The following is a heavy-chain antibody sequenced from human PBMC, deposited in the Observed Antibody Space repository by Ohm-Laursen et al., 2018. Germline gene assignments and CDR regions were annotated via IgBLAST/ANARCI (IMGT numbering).Heavy chain of an antibody. D-gene: IGHD3-22*01. CDR2: IYYSGST. Sequence: SETLSLTCSVSGGSISSYYWTWIRQPPGKGLEWIGYIYYSGSTNYNPSLKSRVTISVDRSKSQFSLKLSSVTAADTAVYYCARQSPSRNYYDDSGYYGPFDFWGQGTLVTVSS. CDR1: GGSISSYY. J-gene: IGHJ4*01. V-gene: IGHV4-59*08. CDR3: ARQSPSRNYYDDSGYYGPFDF.